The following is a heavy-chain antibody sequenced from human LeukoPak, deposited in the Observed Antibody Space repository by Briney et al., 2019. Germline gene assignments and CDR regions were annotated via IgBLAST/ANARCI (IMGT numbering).Heavy chain of an antibody. Sequence: GGSLRLSCAASGFTFSAYGMPWVRQAPGKGLEWVALIWYDGSNKYYADSVKGRFTISRDNSKNTLSLQMNSLRAEDTAIYYCARDSTGYRTIDYWGQGTLLTVSS. J-gene: IGHJ4*02. V-gene: IGHV3-33*01. CDR2: IWYDGSNK. CDR3: ARDSTGYRTIDY. D-gene: IGHD3-22*01. CDR1: GFTFSAYG.